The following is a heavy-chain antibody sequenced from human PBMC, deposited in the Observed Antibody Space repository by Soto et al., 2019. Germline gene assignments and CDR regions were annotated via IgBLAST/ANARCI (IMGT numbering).Heavy chain of an antibody. D-gene: IGHD6-19*01. CDR3: ARDPGYSSSPANWFDP. J-gene: IGHJ5*02. CDR1: GGSMRSYY. CDR2: IYYAGRT. V-gene: IGHV4-59*01. Sequence: SETLSLTCTVSGGSMRSYYWTWIRQPPGKGLEWIGYIYYAGRTNYNPSLKSRLTISVDTSKNQFSLRLGSVTAADTAVYYCARDPGYSSSPANWFDPWGQGTLVPVSS.